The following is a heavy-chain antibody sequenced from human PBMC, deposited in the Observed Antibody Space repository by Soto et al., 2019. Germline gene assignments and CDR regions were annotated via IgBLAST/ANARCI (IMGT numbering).Heavy chain of an antibody. V-gene: IGHV3-9*01. Sequence: GGSLRLSCVVSGISFDDYAMHWVRQVPGKGLEWVSGINWDSGDIGYADSVKGRFTISRDNARNSLYLQMNSLKTEDTALYYCAKDTAPGFYDANGHLDYWGQGTPVTVSS. D-gene: IGHD2-8*01. J-gene: IGHJ4*02. CDR2: INWDSGDI. CDR3: AKDTAPGFYDANGHLDY. CDR1: GISFDDYA.